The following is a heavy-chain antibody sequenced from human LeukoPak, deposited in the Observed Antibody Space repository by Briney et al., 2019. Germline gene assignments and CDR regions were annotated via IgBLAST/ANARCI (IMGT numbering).Heavy chain of an antibody. CDR2: IRYDGSNK. Sequence: PGGSLRLSCAASGFTFSSYGMHWVRQAPGKGLEWVAFIRYDGSNKYYADSVKGRFTISRDNSKNTLYLQMNSLRAEDTAVYYCATLEQPAFDYWGQGTLVTVSS. CDR1: GFTFSSYG. V-gene: IGHV3-30*02. CDR3: ATLEQPAFDY. D-gene: IGHD3-3*01. J-gene: IGHJ4*02.